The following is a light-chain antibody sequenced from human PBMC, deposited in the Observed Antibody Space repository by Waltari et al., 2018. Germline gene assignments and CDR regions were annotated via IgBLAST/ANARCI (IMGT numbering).Light chain of an antibody. V-gene: IGKV4-1*01. CDR1: PSVLYSSDNKNY. J-gene: IGKJ2*01. CDR2: WAS. Sequence: DIVMTQSPDPLAVSLGERATINCQSSPSVLYSSDNKNYLAWYQQKPGQPPKLLIYWASTRESGVPDRFSGSGSGTDFTLTISSLQAEDVAVFYCQQYYSSPHTFGQGTKLEIK. CDR3: QQYYSSPHT.